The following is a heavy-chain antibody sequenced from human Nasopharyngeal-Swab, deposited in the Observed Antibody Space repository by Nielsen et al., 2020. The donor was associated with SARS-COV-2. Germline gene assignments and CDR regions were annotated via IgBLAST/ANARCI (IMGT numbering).Heavy chain of an antibody. CDR3: AREARYCSGGSCYLPPDY. V-gene: IGHV1-2*06. D-gene: IGHD2-15*01. CDR2: INPNSGGT. CDR1: GYTFTGYY. J-gene: IGHJ4*02. Sequence: ASVKVSCKASGYTFTGYYMHWVRQAPGQGLEWMGRINPNSGGTNYAQKFQGRVTMTRDTSISTAYMELSRLRSDDTAVYYCAREARYCSGGSCYLPPDYWGQGTLVTVSS.